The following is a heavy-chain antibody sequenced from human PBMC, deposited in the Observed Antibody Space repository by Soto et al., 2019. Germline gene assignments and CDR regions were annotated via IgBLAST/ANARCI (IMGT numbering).Heavy chain of an antibody. CDR3: ARPTQTFDY. CDR1: GGSISSNGYF. CDR2: IFYRGNT. J-gene: IGHJ4*02. V-gene: IGHV4-39*01. Sequence: QLQLQESGPGLVKPSENLSLTCTVSGGSISSNGYFWVWIRQPPGKELEWIGSIFYRGNTYYNPSLKSRVTMSADTSRNQFSLKLTSVTAADTAVYYCARPTQTFDYWGQGILVTVSS.